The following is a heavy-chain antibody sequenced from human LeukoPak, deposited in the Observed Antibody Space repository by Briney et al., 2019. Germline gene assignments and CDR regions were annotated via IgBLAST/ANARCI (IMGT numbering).Heavy chain of an antibody. J-gene: IGHJ4*02. Sequence: GASLQISCVAAGFTFDDHGMSWVRQAPGKGLEWVPNINWNGGSTGYVDSVKGRFTISRDNGKNSLYLQMNSLRVEDTAFYYCARDVSWGTSYFDYWGQGILVTVSS. D-gene: IGHD1-1*01. V-gene: IGHV3-20*04. CDR2: INWNGGST. CDR1: GFTFDDHG. CDR3: ARDVSWGTSYFDY.